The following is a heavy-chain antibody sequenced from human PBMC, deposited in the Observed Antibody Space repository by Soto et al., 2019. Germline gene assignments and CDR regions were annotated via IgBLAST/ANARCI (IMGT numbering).Heavy chain of an antibody. V-gene: IGHV3-33*01. Sequence: GGSLRLSCAASGFTFSSYGMHWVRQAPGKGLEWVAVIWYDGSNKYYADSVKDRFTISRDNSKNTLYLQMNSLRAEDTAVYYCARDRRDCSGGSCYSDWYFDLWGRGTLVTVSS. CDR3: ARDRRDCSGGSCYSDWYFDL. CDR1: GFTFSSYG. CDR2: IWYDGSNK. J-gene: IGHJ2*01. D-gene: IGHD2-15*01.